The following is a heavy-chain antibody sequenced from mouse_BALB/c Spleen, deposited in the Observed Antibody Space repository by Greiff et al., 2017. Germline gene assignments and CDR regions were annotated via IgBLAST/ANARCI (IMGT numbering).Heavy chain of an antibody. CDR3: ARGGGMDY. Sequence: EVQLQQSGAELVRSGASVKLSCTASGFNIKDYYMHWVKQRPEQGLEWIGWIDPENGDTEYAPKFQGKATMTADTSSNTAYLQLSSLTSEDTAVYYCARGGGMDYWGQGTSVTVSS. CDR2: IDPENGDT. CDR1: GFNIKDYY. J-gene: IGHJ4*01. V-gene: IGHV14-4*02. D-gene: IGHD1-1*02.